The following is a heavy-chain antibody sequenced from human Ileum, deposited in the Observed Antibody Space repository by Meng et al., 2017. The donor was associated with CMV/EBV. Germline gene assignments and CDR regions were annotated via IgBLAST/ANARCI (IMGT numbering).Heavy chain of an antibody. CDR1: GFTFRDLY. V-gene: IGHV3-11*04. CDR3: ARSGSINTFDY. J-gene: IGHJ4*02. D-gene: IGHD1-26*01. Sequence: SCAASGFTFRDLYMNWIRQAPGKGLEWISNISGSGSTIYYAGSVQGRFTISRDNAKKSLYLQMDSLRAEDTAVYFCARSGSINTFDYWGQGTLVTVSS. CDR2: ISGSGSTI.